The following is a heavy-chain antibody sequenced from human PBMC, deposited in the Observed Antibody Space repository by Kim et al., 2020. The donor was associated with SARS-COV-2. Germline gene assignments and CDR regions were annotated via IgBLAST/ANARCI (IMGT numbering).Heavy chain of an antibody. CDR2: IKQDGSEK. J-gene: IGHJ4*02. CDR1: GFTFSSFW. V-gene: IGHV3-7*01. CDR3: AGDAWAQRGTDGFDY. Sequence: GGSLRLSCEASGFTFSSFWMSWVRQAPGKGLEWVANIKQDGSEKKYVDSVKGRFTISRDNAKNSVYLQMNSLRVEDGAVYYCAGDAWAQRGTDGFDYWGQGTLVTVSS. D-gene: IGHD7-27*01.